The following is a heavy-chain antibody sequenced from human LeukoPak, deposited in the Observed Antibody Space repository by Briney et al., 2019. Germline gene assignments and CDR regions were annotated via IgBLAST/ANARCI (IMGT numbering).Heavy chain of an antibody. J-gene: IGHJ4*02. V-gene: IGHV3-23*01. CDR2: ISGSGGST. CDR1: GFTFSSYG. CDR3: ARDLTQLWPLDS. D-gene: IGHD5-18*01. Sequence: PGGSLRLSCAASGFTFSSYGMAWVRQAPGKGLEWVSAISGSGGSTYYADSVKGRFTISRDNAKNTVYLQMNSLRAEDTAVYYCARDLTQLWPLDSWGQGTLVTVSS.